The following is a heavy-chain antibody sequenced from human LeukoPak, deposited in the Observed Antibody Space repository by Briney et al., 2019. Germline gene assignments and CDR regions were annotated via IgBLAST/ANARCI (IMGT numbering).Heavy chain of an antibody. CDR2: IWYDGSNK. Sequence: PGGSLRLSCAASGLTFSSYGMHWVRQAPGKGLEWVAVIWYDGSNKYYADSVKGRFTVSRDDSKNTLYLQMNSLRAEDTAVYYCATAGTGESSSWISIFDYWGQGTLVTVS. CDR1: GLTFSSYG. J-gene: IGHJ4*02. CDR3: ATAGTGESSSWISIFDY. V-gene: IGHV3-33*01. D-gene: IGHD6-13*01.